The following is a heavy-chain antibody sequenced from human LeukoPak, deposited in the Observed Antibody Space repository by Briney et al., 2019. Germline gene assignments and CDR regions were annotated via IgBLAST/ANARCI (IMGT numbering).Heavy chain of an antibody. CDR3: ARMGEMTTVTYYFDY. CDR1: GGSISSYY. J-gene: IGHJ4*02. D-gene: IGHD4-17*01. Sequence: PSETLSLTCTVSGGSISSYYWSWIRQPPGKGLEWIGYVYYSGSTNYNPSLKSRVTISVDTSKNQFSLKLSSVTAADTAVYYCARMGEMTTVTYYFDYWGQGTLVTVSS. V-gene: IGHV4-59*08. CDR2: VYYSGST.